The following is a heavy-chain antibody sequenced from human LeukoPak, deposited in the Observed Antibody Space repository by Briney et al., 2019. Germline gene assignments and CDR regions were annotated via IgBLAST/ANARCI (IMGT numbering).Heavy chain of an antibody. Sequence: PGGSLRLSCAASGFTVSSNYMSWVRQAPGKGLEWVSVIYSGGSTYYADSVKGRFTISRDNSKNTLYLQMNSLRAEDTAVYYCAKTLTYCSSTSCYKGYYYYYGMDVWGQGTTVTVSS. CDR3: AKTLTYCSSTSCYKGYYYYYGMDV. CDR2: IYSGGST. CDR1: GFTVSSNY. V-gene: IGHV3-53*05. J-gene: IGHJ6*02. D-gene: IGHD2-2*02.